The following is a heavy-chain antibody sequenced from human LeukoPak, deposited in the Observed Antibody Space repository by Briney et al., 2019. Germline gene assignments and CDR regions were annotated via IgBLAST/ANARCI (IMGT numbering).Heavy chain of an antibody. J-gene: IGHJ4*02. D-gene: IGHD3-3*01. Sequence: GGSLRLSCVASGFTFSSYWMSWVRQAPGKGLEWVSAISTGGGDTYSADSVRGRFTISRDNSKDMLYLQMNSLRAEDTAVYYCAKAETGIYYDFWSGYYYFDYWGQGTLVTVSS. CDR3: AKAETGIYYDFWSGYYYFDY. CDR2: ISTGGGDT. CDR1: GFTFSSYW. V-gene: IGHV3-23*01.